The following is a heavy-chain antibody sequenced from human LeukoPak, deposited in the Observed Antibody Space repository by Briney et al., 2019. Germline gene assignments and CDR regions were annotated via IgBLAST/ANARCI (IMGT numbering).Heavy chain of an antibody. V-gene: IGHV4-39*01. Sequence: SETLSLTCTVSGGSISSSSYYWGWIRQPPGKGLEWIGSIYYSGSTYYNPSLKSRVTISVDTSKNQFSLKLSSVTAADTAEYYCAMFSYDFWSGYPFGPWGQGTLVTVSS. D-gene: IGHD3-3*01. J-gene: IGHJ5*02. CDR3: AMFSYDFWSGYPFGP. CDR2: IYYSGST. CDR1: GGSISSSSYY.